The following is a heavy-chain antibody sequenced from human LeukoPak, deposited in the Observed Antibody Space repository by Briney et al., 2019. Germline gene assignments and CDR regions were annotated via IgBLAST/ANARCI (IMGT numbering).Heavy chain of an antibody. V-gene: IGHV3-48*03. CDR2: ISSSGSTI. J-gene: IGHJ4*02. Sequence: GGSLRLSCAASGFTFSSYDMNWVRQAPGKGLEWVSYISSSGSTIYYADSVKGRFTISRDNAKNSLYLQMNSLRAEDTALYYCAKDPSPGYSSGWFFVFDYWGQGTLVTVSS. CDR3: AKDPSPGYSSGWFFVFDY. CDR1: GFTFSSYD. D-gene: IGHD6-19*01.